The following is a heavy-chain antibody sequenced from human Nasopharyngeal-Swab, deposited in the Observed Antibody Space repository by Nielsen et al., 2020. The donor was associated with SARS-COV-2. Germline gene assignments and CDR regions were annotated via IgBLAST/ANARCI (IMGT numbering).Heavy chain of an antibody. J-gene: IGHJ4*02. CDR2: INSDGSST. CDR3: ARYGRTKVDY. V-gene: IGHV3-74*01. Sequence: GESLKISCAASGFTFSSYWMHWVRQAPGKGLVWASRINSDGSSTSYADSVKGRFTISRDNAKNTLYLQMNSLRAEDTAVYYCARYGRTKVDYCGQGTLVTVSS. CDR1: GFTFSSYW. D-gene: IGHD2-8*01.